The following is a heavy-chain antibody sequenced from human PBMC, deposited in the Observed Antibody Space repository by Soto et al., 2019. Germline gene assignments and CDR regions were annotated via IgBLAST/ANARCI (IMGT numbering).Heavy chain of an antibody. CDR3: AREHGYGGNSPFDY. J-gene: IGHJ4*02. CDR1: GYTFTSSY. CDR2: INPSSGSS. Sequence: QVQLVQSGAEVKKPGASVKVSCKASGYTFTSSYMHWVRQAPGQGLEWMGIINPSSGSSGYAQKFQGRVTMNRDTSTSTVYMELSSLRSEDTAVYYCAREHGYGGNSPFDYWGQGTLVTVSS. V-gene: IGHV1-46*01. D-gene: IGHD2-21*01.